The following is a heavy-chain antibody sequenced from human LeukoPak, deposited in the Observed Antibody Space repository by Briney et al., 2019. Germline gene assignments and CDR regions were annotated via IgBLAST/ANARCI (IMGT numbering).Heavy chain of an antibody. D-gene: IGHD1-26*01. CDR1: GYTFTGYY. CDR3: ARVGSGGSYYYYYMDV. J-gene: IGHJ6*03. V-gene: IGHV1-18*04. CDR2: ISAYNGNT. Sequence: ASVKVSCKASGYTFTGYYMHWVRQAPGQGLEWMGWISAYNGNTNYAQKLQGRVTMTTDTSTSTAYMELSSLRSEDTAVYYCARVGSGGSYYYYYMDVWGKGTTVTVSS.